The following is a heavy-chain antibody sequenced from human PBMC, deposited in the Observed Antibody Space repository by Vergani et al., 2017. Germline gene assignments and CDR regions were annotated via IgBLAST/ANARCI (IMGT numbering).Heavy chain of an antibody. CDR2: TRNKANSYTT. CDR1: GFTFSDHY. V-gene: IGHV3-72*01. CDR3: ARVNRGTNYGMDV. D-gene: IGHD1-26*01. Sequence: EVQLVESGGGLVQPGGSLRLSCAASGFTFSDHYMDWVRQAPGKGLEWVGRTRNKANSYTTEYAASVKGRFTISRDDSKNSLYLQMNSLKTEDTAVYYCARVNRGTNYGMDVWGQGTTVTVSS. J-gene: IGHJ6*02.